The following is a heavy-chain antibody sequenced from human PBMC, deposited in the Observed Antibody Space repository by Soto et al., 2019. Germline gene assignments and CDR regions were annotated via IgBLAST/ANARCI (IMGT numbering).Heavy chain of an antibody. J-gene: IGHJ3*02. CDR3: ARGGPNWGHAFDI. D-gene: IGHD7-27*01. CDR2: INHSGST. Sequence: SETLSLTCAVYGGSFSGYYWSWIRQPPGKGLEWIGEINHSGSTNYNPSLKSRVTISVDTSKNQFSLKLSSVTAADTAVYYCARGGPNWGHAFDIWGQGTMVTVSS. V-gene: IGHV4-34*01. CDR1: GGSFSGYY.